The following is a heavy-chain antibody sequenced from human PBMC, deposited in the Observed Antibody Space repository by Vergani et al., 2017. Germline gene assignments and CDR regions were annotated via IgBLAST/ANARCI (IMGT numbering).Heavy chain of an antibody. J-gene: IGHJ6*03. V-gene: IGHV4-34*01. D-gene: IGHD4-11*01. CDR2: IDHTGRP. CDR1: SGSFTSYH. Sequence: QVQLQQWGGGLLKPSETLSLTCVVNSGSFTSYHWTWIRPSPGEGLEWVGDIDHTGRPDYNPSLTSRLTMSVDKSRNPFSLTLNSVTATDTSIYFCASVNTETKGHLYYYYYLDVWGQGTAVTVS. CDR3: ASVNTETKGHLYYYYYLDV.